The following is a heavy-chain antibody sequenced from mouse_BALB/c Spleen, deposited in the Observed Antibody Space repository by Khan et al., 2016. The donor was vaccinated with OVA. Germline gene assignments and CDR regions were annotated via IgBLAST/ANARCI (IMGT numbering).Heavy chain of an antibody. CDR2: INPNNGGT. D-gene: IGHD1-2*01. V-gene: IGHV1-18*01. CDR3: ARPFITTATFFAY. CDR1: GYTFTEYT. Sequence: VRLQQSGPELVKPGASVKISCKTSGYTFTEYTMHWVKQSHGKSLEWIGGINPNNGGTSYNQKFKGKATLTVDKSSSTAYMELRSLTSEDSAVSYCARPFITTATFFAYWGQGTLVTVSA. J-gene: IGHJ3*01.